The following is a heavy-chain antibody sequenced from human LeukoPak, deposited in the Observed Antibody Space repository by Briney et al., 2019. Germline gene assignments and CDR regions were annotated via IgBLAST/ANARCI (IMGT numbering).Heavy chain of an antibody. J-gene: IGHJ4*02. Sequence: PGGSLRLSCAASGFTFSSYGMHWVRQAPGKGLEWVAVISYDGSNKYYADSVKGRFTISRDNSKNTLYLQMNSLRAEDTALYYCAKDITYVVGSHKGGFDYWGQGTLVTVSS. D-gene: IGHD2-21*01. CDR1: GFTFSSYG. CDR3: AKDITYVVGSHKGGFDY. V-gene: IGHV3-30*18. CDR2: ISYDGSNK.